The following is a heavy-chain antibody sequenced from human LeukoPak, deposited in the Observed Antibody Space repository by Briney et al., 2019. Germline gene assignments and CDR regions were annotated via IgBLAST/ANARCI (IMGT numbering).Heavy chain of an antibody. D-gene: IGHD6-13*01. CDR2: INAANGNT. Sequence: ASVKVSCKASGYIFTTYAIHWVRQAPGRSLEWMGWINAANGNTKFSQKFQDRVTIIRDKSANTAYMELSSLRFEDTAVYYCARDRLGYEYYNGMDVWGQGTTVSVSS. J-gene: IGHJ6*02. V-gene: IGHV1-3*01. CDR3: ARDRLGYEYYNGMDV. CDR1: GYIFTTYA.